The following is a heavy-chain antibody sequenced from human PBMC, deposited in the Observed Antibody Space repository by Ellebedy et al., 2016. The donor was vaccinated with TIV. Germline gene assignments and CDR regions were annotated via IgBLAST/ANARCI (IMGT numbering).Heavy chain of an antibody. J-gene: IGHJ4*02. CDR2: ITASGKTI. CDR3: ARGGTRDGFNVDY. CDR1: GYSFSTYE. V-gene: IGHV3-48*03. D-gene: IGHD5-24*01. Sequence: PGGSLRLSCSGSGYSFSTYEMSWVRQVPGKGLQWLAYITASGKTIHYANSLKGRFIISRDNANNSLHLQMNSLTAEDTALYHCARGGTRDGFNVDYWGPGTLVTVSS.